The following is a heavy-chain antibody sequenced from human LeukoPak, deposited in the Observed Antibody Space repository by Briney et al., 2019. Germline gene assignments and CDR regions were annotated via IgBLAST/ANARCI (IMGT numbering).Heavy chain of an antibody. CDR3: AREPDYTGSWGAFDI. D-gene: IGHD6-13*01. J-gene: IGHJ3*02. CDR2: ISYDGSNK. CDR1: GFTLSGYD. Sequence: GGSLRLSCAASGFTLSGYDMHWVRQAPGKGLEWVAVISYDGSNKYYADSVKGRFTISRDNAKNSLYLHMDSLRAEDTAVYYCAREPDYTGSWGAFDIWGQGTMVTVSS. V-gene: IGHV3-30*03.